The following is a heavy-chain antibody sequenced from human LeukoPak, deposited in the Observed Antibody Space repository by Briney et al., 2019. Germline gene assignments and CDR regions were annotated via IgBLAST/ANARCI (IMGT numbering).Heavy chain of an antibody. J-gene: IGHJ3*02. Sequence: AASVKVSCKASGYTFTSYGISWVRQAPGQGLEWMGWISAYNGNTNYAQKLQGRVTMTTDTSTSTAYMELRSLRSDDTAVYYCARAGNDYVWGSYIRGAFDIWGQGTMVTVSS. CDR1: GYTFTSYG. CDR3: ARAGNDYVWGSYIRGAFDI. D-gene: IGHD3-16*01. CDR2: ISAYNGNT. V-gene: IGHV1-18*01.